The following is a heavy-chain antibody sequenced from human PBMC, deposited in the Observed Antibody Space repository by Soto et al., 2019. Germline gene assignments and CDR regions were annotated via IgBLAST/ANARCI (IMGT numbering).Heavy chain of an antibody. Sequence: GGSLRLSCTTSGFSFGDYAMTWVRQAPGKGLEWVGFIRNPGYGGTTEYATSVKGRFIISRDDSMSSAYLQLNSLKVDDSAMYYCVRGSFGYYGPWGQGTLVTVSS. D-gene: IGHD3-3*01. V-gene: IGHV3-49*04. J-gene: IGHJ5*02. CDR3: VRGSFGYYGP. CDR2: IRNPGYGGTT. CDR1: GFSFGDYA.